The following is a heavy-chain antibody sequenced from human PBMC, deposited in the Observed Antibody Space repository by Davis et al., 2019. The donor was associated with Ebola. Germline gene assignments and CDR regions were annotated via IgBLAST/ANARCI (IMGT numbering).Heavy chain of an antibody. CDR1: GYTFTSYG. CDR3: ARAPPSSGWLRPDY. Sequence: AASVKVSCRASGYTFTSYGISWVRQAPGQGLEWMGWISAYNANTNYAQKLQGRVTMTTDTSTSTAYMELRSLRPDDTAVYYCARAPPSSGWLRPDYWGQGTLVTVSS. V-gene: IGHV1-18*01. CDR2: ISAYNANT. D-gene: IGHD6-19*01. J-gene: IGHJ4*02.